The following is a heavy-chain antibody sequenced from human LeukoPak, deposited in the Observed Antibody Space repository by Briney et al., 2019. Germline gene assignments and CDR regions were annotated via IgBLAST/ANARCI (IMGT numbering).Heavy chain of an antibody. D-gene: IGHD3-10*01. CDR1: GFTFSSYA. J-gene: IGHJ4*02. Sequence: GGSLRLSCAASGFTFSSYAMSWVRQAPGKGLEWVSAISGSGGSTYYADSVRGRFTISGDNSKNTLYLQMNSLRAEDTAVYYCAKLSHMVRESYDYWGQGTLVTVSS. CDR2: ISGSGGST. CDR3: AKLSHMVRESYDY. V-gene: IGHV3-23*01.